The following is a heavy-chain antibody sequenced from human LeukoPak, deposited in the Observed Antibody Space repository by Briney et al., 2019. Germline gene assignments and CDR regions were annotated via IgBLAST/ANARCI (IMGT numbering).Heavy chain of an antibody. Sequence: ASVKVSCKASGYTFTKNGISWVRQAPGQGLEWMGWISPYNGNTNYAQKFQGRVTMNTDTSTSTAHMELRSLRSDDTAVYYCAKDDYYDTSGRYWGQGTLVTVSS. CDR1: GYTFTKNG. V-gene: IGHV1-18*01. J-gene: IGHJ4*02. D-gene: IGHD3-22*01. CDR3: AKDDYYDTSGRY. CDR2: ISPYNGNT.